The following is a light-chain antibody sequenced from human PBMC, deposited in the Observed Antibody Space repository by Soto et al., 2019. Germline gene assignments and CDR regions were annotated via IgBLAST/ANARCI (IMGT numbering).Light chain of an antibody. CDR2: KAS. J-gene: IGKJ1*01. V-gene: IGKV1-5*03. Sequence: DIQMTQSPSTLSGSVGERVTVTCRASQTISGWLAWYQQKPGKAPKLLIYKASTLQRGVPSRFSGSGSGTEFTLTITSLQPDDFATYYCQHYDSYSEAFGPGTKVDIK. CDR1: QTISGW. CDR3: QHYDSYSEA.